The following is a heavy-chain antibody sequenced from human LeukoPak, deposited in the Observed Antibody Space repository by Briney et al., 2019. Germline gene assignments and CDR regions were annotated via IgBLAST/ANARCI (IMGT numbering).Heavy chain of an antibody. CDR1: GFTFSSYW. J-gene: IGHJ4*02. V-gene: IGHV3-48*04. CDR2: ISGSGTTK. D-gene: IGHD6-19*01. Sequence: GGSLRLSCAASGFTFSSYWMSWVRQAPGKGLEWVSFISGSGTTKYYADSVKGRFTISRDNAKNSLYLQMNSLRAEDTAVYYCARDQGAWSSFDYWGQGTLVTVSA. CDR3: ARDQGAWSSFDY.